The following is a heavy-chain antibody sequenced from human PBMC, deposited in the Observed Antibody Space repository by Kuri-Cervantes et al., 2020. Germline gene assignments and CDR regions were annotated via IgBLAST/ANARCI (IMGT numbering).Heavy chain of an antibody. CDR2: ISWNSGSI. J-gene: IGHJ4*02. D-gene: IGHD3-22*01. Sequence: GGSLRLSCAASGFTFDDYAMHWVRQAPGKGLEWVSGISWNSGSIGYADSVKGRFTISRDNAKNSLYLQMNSLRAEDTAVYYCAKDKHYYDSSGIFPLWGQGTLVTVSS. CDR3: AKDKHYYDSSGIFPL. CDR1: GFTFDDYA. V-gene: IGHV3-9*01.